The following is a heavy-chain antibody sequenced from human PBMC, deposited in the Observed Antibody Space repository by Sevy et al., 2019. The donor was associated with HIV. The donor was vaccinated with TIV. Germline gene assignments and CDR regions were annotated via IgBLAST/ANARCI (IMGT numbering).Heavy chain of an antibody. CDR2: ISAYNGNT. J-gene: IGHJ6*02. V-gene: IGHV1-18*01. D-gene: IGHD3-3*01. Sequence: ASVKVSCKASGYTFTSYGISWVRQAPGQRLEWMGWISAYNGNTNYAQKLQGRVTMTTDTSTSTAYMELRSLRSDDTAVYYCARTYYDFWSGYPPRGDYYGMDVWGQGTTVTVSS. CDR3: ARTYYDFWSGYPPRGDYYGMDV. CDR1: GYTFTSYG.